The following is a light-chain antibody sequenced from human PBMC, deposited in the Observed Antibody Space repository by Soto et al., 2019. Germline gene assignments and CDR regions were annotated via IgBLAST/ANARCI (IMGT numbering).Light chain of an antibody. Sequence: DIQMTQSPSALSASVGDRVTITCRASQSIRRWLAWYQHKPGKAPRLLIHDATNLQSGVPSRFSGSASGTEFTLTISSLQPDDLATYYCQQFNSYPWTFGQGTKVDIK. CDR1: QSIRRW. CDR3: QQFNSYPWT. V-gene: IGKV1-5*01. J-gene: IGKJ1*01. CDR2: DAT.